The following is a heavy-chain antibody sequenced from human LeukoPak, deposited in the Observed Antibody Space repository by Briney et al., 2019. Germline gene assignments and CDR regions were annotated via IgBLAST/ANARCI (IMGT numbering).Heavy chain of an antibody. CDR3: ARDLSLYYYDSSGLGFGY. D-gene: IGHD3-22*01. V-gene: IGHV1-46*01. Sequence: ASVKVSCKASGYTFTSYYMHWVRQAPGQGLEWMGIINPSGGSTSYAQKFQGRVTMTRDMSTSTAYMELRSLRSDDTAVYYCARDLSLYYYDSSGLGFGYWGQGTLVTVSS. CDR2: INPSGGST. J-gene: IGHJ4*02. CDR1: GYTFTSYY.